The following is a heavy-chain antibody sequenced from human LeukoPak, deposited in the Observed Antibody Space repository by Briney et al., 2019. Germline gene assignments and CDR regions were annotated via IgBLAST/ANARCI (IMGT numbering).Heavy chain of an antibody. D-gene: IGHD3-3*01. J-gene: IGHJ4*02. CDR2: ISGSGGST. Sequence: GFLRLSCAASGFTFSSYAMSWVRQAPGKGLEWVSAISGSGGSTYYADSVKGRFTISRDNSKNTLYLQMNSLRAEDTAVYYCAKDPEIFDSPVYWGQGTLVTVSS. V-gene: IGHV3-23*01. CDR3: AKDPEIFDSPVY. CDR1: GFTFSSYA.